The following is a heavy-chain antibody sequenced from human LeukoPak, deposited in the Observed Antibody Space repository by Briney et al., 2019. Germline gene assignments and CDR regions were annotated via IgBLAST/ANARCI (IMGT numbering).Heavy chain of an antibody. D-gene: IGHD3-9*01. CDR1: GGTFSSYA. CDR2: IIPIFGTA. J-gene: IGHJ5*02. Sequence: SVKVSCKASGGTFSSYAISWVRQAPGQGLEWMGGIIPIFGTANYAQKFQGRVTITADKSTSTAYMELSSLRSEDTAVYYCARYFGALNWFDPWGQGTPVTVSS. V-gene: IGHV1-69*06. CDR3: ARYFGALNWFDP.